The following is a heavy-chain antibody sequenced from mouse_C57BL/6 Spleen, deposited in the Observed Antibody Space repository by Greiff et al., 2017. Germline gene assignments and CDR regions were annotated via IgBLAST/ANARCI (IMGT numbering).Heavy chain of an antibody. CDR2: ISSGGSYT. CDR1: GFTFSSYG. D-gene: IGHD1-1*01. J-gene: IGHJ3*01. Sequence: EVKLMESGGDLVKPGGSLKLSCAASGFTFSSYGMSWVRQTPDKRLEWVATISSGGSYTSYPDSVNGRFTISRDNAKNTLYLQMISLKSEDTAMYYSSRQGFGYGSSYTAWCAYWGQGTLVTVSA. CDR3: SRQGFGYGSSYTAWCAY. V-gene: IGHV5-6*01.